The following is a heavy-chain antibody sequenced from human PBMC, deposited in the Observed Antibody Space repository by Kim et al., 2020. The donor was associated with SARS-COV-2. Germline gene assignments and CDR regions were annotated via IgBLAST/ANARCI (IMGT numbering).Heavy chain of an antibody. CDR2: Q. J-gene: IGHJ1*01. Sequence: QYWGDSVRGRFTVSRDGANMYLQMNSLRAEDTAVYYCARTLTGTTESFEYWGRGTLVTVSS. D-gene: IGHD3-9*01. CDR3: ARTLTGTTESFEY. V-gene: IGHV3-7*03.